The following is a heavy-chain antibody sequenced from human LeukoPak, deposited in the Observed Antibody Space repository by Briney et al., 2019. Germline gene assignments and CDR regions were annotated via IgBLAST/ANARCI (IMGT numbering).Heavy chain of an antibody. V-gene: IGHV3-21*01. D-gene: IGHD6-19*01. J-gene: IGHJ6*03. Sequence: GGSLRLSCAASGFTFSSYSMNWVRQAPGKGLEWVSSISSSSSYVYYADSVKGRFTISRDNAKNSLYLQMNSLRAEDTAVYYCARVGGVVHSSGQRIEPHYYYYYMDVWGKGTTVTVSS. CDR3: ARVGGVVHSSGQRIEPHYYYYYMDV. CDR1: GFTFSSYS. CDR2: ISSSSSYV.